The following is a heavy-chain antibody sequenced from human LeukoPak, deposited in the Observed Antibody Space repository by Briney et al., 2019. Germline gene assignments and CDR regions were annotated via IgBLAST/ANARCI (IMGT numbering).Heavy chain of an antibody. J-gene: IGHJ4*02. D-gene: IGHD4-11*01. Sequence: SETLSLTCTVSGDPISGFYWAWIRQPRGRGLEWIGYTYYSASTYYNPSLKSRVTISSDTSKKQFSLKMSSVTAADTAVYYCARGQMTAVPLLDYWGQGTLFTVSS. V-gene: IGHV4-59*01. CDR2: TYYSAST. CDR3: ARGQMTAVPLLDY. CDR1: GDPISGFY.